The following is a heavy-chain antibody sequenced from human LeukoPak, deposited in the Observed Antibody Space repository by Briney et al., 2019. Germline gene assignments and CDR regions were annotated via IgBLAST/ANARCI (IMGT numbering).Heavy chain of an antibody. D-gene: IGHD3-9*01. J-gene: IGHJ5*02. V-gene: IGHV4-39*01. CDR1: GGSISSSSYN. CDR3: ARLRFDILTGYYMQTDWFPP. CDR2: IYYSGST. Sequence: PSETLSLTCTVSGGSISSSSYNWGGIRQPPGKGLEWIGSIYYSGSTYYNPSLKRRVTISVDTSKNQCSLKLSSVTAADTAVYYCARLRFDILTGYYMQTDWFPPWGQGTLVTVSS.